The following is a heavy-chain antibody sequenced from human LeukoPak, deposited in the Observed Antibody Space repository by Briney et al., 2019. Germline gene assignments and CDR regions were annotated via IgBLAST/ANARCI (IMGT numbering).Heavy chain of an antibody. J-gene: IGHJ4*02. V-gene: IGHV3-7*01. CDR3: ARLHYEILTGHPAFDF. Sequence: GGSLRLSCAASGFTFSSYWMSWVRQAPGKGLEWVANIKQDGSEKYYVDSVKGRFTISRDNAKNSLFLQMNSLRAEDTAVYYCARLHYEILTGHPAFDFWGQGTLVTVSS. CDR2: IKQDGSEK. D-gene: IGHD3-9*01. CDR1: GFTFSSYW.